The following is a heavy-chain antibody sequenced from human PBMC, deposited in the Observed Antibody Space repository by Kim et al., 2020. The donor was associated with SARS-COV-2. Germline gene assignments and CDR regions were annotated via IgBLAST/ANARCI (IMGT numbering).Heavy chain of an antibody. J-gene: IGHJ1*01. CDR3: AREGGYGSLKH. CDR1: GYFFTSYY. Sequence: ASVKVSCKTSGYFFTSYYIHWVRQAPGQGLEWMGMINPSGDTRSFTQKFQGRVTTTMDKSARTVNMELNSLRSEDTAVYYCAREGGYGSLKHWGQGTPVTVSS. D-gene: IGHD6-13*01. V-gene: IGHV1-46*01. CDR2: INPSGDTR.